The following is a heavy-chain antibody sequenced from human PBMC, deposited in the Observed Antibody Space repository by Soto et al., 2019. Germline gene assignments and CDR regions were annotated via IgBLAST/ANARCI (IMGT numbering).Heavy chain of an antibody. CDR3: AREGPEYYYGSGPFMDV. Sequence: CAASGFTFSSYSMNWVRQAPGKGLEWVSSISSSSSYIYYADSVKGRFTISRDNAKNSLYLQMNSLRAEDTAVYYCAREGPEYYYGSGPFMDVWGQGTTVTVSS. J-gene: IGHJ6*02. CDR1: GFTFSSYS. D-gene: IGHD3-10*01. V-gene: IGHV3-21*01. CDR2: ISSSSSYI.